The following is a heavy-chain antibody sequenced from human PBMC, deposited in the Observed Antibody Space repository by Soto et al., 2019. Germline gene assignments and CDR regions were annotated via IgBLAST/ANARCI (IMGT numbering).Heavy chain of an antibody. CDR3: ARVSGYYDWDY. D-gene: IGHD3-22*01. CDR1: GYTFTSYA. Sequence: QVQLVQSGAEVKKPGASVKVSCKASGYTFTSYAMHWVRQAPGQRLEWMGWINAGNGNTKYSQKFQARVTITRDTAASTAYMELSSLRSEDTAVYYCARVSGYYDWDYWGQGTLVTVSS. V-gene: IGHV1-3*01. CDR2: INAGNGNT. J-gene: IGHJ4*02.